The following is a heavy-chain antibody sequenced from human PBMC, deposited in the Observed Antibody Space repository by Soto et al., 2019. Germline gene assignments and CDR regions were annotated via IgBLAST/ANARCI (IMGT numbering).Heavy chain of an antibody. V-gene: IGHV3-30*18. CDR2: ISYDGSNK. CDR1: GFTFSSYG. CDR3: AKDGQGNFWSGLYYYYYYTDV. D-gene: IGHD3-3*01. Sequence: QVQLVESGGGVVQPGRSLRLSCAASGFTFSSYGMHWVRQAPGKGLEWVAVISYDGSNKYYADSVKGRFTISRDKSKHTLYLQMNSLGAEDTAVYYCAKDGQGNFWSGLYYYYYYTDVWGKGTPVTVSS. J-gene: IGHJ6*03.